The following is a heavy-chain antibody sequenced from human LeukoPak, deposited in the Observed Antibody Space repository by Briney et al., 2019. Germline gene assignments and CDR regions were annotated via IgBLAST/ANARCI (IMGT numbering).Heavy chain of an antibody. CDR2: IRYDGSNK. Sequence: PGGSLRLSCAASGFTFSTYGMHWVRQAPEKGLEWVAVIRYDGSNKYYGDSVKGPFTISRDNSKNALYLQMNSLRAEDTAVYYCARALSAMVPDYWGQGTLLTVSS. D-gene: IGHD5-18*01. CDR1: GFTFSTYG. J-gene: IGHJ4*02. V-gene: IGHV3-33*01. CDR3: ARALSAMVPDY.